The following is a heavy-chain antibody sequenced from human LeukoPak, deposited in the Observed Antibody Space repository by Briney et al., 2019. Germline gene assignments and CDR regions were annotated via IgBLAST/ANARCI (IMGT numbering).Heavy chain of an antibody. CDR3: ARTRGTTVTFDY. V-gene: IGHV4-59*12. D-gene: IGHD4-17*01. CDR2: IYYSGST. CDR1: GGSISSYY. Sequence: PSETLSLTCTVSGGSISSYYWSWIRQPPGKGLEWIGYIYYSGSTNYNPSLKSRVTISVDTSKNQFSLKLSSVTAADTAVYYCARTRGTTVTFDYWGQGTLVTVSS. J-gene: IGHJ4*02.